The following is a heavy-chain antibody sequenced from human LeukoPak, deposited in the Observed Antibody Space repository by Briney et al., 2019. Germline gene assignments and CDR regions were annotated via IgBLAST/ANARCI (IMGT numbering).Heavy chain of an antibody. CDR1: GFTFSSYA. Sequence: PGGSLRLSCAASGFTFSSYAMHWVRQAPGKGLEWVAVISYDGSNKYYADSVKGRFTISRDNSKNTLYLQMNSLRAEDTAVYYCAVRGDRVVVAATFHYYDYGMDVWGQGTTVTVSS. V-gene: IGHV3-30-3*01. J-gene: IGHJ6*02. D-gene: IGHD2-15*01. CDR3: AVRGDRVVVAATFHYYDYGMDV. CDR2: ISYDGSNK.